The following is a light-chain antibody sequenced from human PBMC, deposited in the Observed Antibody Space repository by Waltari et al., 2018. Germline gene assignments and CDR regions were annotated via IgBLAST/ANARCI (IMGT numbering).Light chain of an antibody. V-gene: IGKV4-1*01. J-gene: IGKJ3*01. CDR1: QSIFYSSNNKNY. Sequence: DIVMTQSPDSLAVSLGEWVSINCKSSQSIFYSSNNKNYLAWYQQKPGQPPKLLIYWASSREFGVPKRFSGSGSGTDFTLTISSLEAEDVAIYYCQQYYSMPLTFGPGTTVEI. CDR3: QQYYSMPLT. CDR2: WAS.